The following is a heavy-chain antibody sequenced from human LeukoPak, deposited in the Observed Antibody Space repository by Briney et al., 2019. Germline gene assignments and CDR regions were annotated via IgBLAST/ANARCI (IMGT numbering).Heavy chain of an antibody. CDR3: ARETPRDAFDI. V-gene: IGHV3-30*03. Sequence: HPGRSLRLSCAASGFTFSSYGMHWVRQAPGKGLEWVAVISYDGSNKYYADSVKGRFTISRDNAKNSLYLQMNSLRAEDTAVYYCARETPRDAFDIWGQGTMVTVSS. CDR2: ISYDGSNK. J-gene: IGHJ3*02. CDR1: GFTFSSYG.